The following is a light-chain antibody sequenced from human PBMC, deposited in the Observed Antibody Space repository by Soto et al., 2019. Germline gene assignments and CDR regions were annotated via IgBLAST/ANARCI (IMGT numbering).Light chain of an antibody. CDR1: SSDVGGYNY. CDR3: SSYTTSNTRQIV. J-gene: IGLJ1*01. CDR2: DVS. V-gene: IGLV2-14*03. Sequence: QSALTQPASVSGSPGQSITISCTGTSSDVGGYNYVSWYQHHPGKAPKLMIFDVSNRPSGVSNRFSGSKSGNTASLTISGLKTEDEADYYCSSYTTSNTRQIVFGTGTKLTVL.